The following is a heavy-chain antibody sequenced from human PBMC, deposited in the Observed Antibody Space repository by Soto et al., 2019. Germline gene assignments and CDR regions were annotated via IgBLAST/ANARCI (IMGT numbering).Heavy chain of an antibody. D-gene: IGHD2-8*01. V-gene: IGHV3-23*01. CDR2: ISGSGGST. CDR1: GFTFSSYA. Sequence: EVQLLESGGGLVQPGGSLRLSCAASGFTFSSYAMSWVRQAPGKGLEWVSAISGSGGSTYYADSVKGRFTISRDNSKNTLYLQMNSLRAEDTSVYYCAKDRVNVLDAFDIWGQGTMVTVSS. J-gene: IGHJ3*02. CDR3: AKDRVNVLDAFDI.